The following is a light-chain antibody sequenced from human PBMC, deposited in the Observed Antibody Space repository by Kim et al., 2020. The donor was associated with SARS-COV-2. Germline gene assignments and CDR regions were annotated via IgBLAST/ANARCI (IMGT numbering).Light chain of an antibody. CDR1: QSVSNSY. CDR2: GAS. CDR3: QQYGSSQT. Sequence: EIVLTQSPVTLSLSPGERATLSCRARQSVSNSYLAWYQQKPGQAPRLLIFGASTRATGIPDRFSGSGSGTDFTLTISRLEPEDFAVYYCQQYGSSQTFGQGTKVDIK. V-gene: IGKV3-20*01. J-gene: IGKJ1*01.